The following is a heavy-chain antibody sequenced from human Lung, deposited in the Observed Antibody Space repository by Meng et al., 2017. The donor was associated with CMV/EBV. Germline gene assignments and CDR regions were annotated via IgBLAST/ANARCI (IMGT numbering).Heavy chain of an antibody. J-gene: IGHJ3*02. V-gene: IGHV3-7*01. CDR1: GFSISRFW. CDR3: ARDSNSHDGSVYFDTFDS. D-gene: IGHD3-22*01. CDR2: INKDDTDK. Sequence: GEXXKISCSASGFSISRFWMTWVRQAPGKGLEWVANINKDDTDKNYVDSVKGRLTISRGNAKNSLYLQMNSLRDEDTAIYYCARDSNSHDGSVYFDTFDSXGQGXMVTVSS.